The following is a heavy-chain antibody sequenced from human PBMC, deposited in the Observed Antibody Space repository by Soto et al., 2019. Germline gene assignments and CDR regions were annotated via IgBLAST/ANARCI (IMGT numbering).Heavy chain of an antibody. J-gene: IGHJ6*02. CDR1: GYTFTSYA. D-gene: IGHD3-3*02. CDR2: INAGNGNT. CDR3: ARRELADYYYYGMDV. Sequence: ASVKVSCKASGYTFTSYAMHWVRQAPGQRLEWMGWINAGNGNTKYSQKFQGRVTITRDTSASTAYMELSSLRSEDTAVYYCARRELADYYYYGMDVWGQGTTVTVSS. V-gene: IGHV1-3*01.